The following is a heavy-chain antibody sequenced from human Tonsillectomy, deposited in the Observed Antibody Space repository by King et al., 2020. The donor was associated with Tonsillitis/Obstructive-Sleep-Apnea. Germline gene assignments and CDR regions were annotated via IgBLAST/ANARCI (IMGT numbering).Heavy chain of an antibody. CDR3: AREGVRFFLY. CDR2: INHSGST. Sequence: VQLQQWGAGLLKPSETLSLPCAVYGGSFSGYYWSWIRQPPGKGLEWIGEINHSGSTNYNPSLKSRVTISVDTSKNQFSLKLSSVTAADTAVYYCAREGVRFFLYWGQGTLVTVSS. V-gene: IGHV4-34*01. CDR1: GGSFSGYY. J-gene: IGHJ4*02. D-gene: IGHD2-8*01.